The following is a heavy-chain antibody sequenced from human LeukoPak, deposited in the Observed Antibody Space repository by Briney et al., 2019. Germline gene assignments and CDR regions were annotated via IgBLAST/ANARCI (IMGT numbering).Heavy chain of an antibody. V-gene: IGHV3-23*01. CDR2: ISGSGGST. Sequence: GGSLRLFCAASGSTFSSYAMSWVRQAPGKGLEWVSAISGSGGSTYYADSVKGRFTISRDNSKNTLYLQMNSLRAEDTAVYYCATYSSSWYQGGGYWGQGTLVTVSS. D-gene: IGHD6-13*01. CDR3: ATYSSSWYQGGGY. J-gene: IGHJ4*02. CDR1: GSTFSSYA.